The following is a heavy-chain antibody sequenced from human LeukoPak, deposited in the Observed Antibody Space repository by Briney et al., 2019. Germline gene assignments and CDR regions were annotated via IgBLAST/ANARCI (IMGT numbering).Heavy chain of an antibody. CDR3: ATHPREISAAN. J-gene: IGHJ6*01. CDR2: IYPGDSDT. CDR1: GYSFTSYW. Sequence: ESLKTSCKGSGYSFTSYWIGWVRQTPGKGLGGMGVIYPGDSDTRYSPSFPGQVSLSARQSISTAYLQCSSLKASGTAMYDCATHPREISAANWGQRTSVTASS. V-gene: IGHV5-51*01. D-gene: IGHD2-8*01.